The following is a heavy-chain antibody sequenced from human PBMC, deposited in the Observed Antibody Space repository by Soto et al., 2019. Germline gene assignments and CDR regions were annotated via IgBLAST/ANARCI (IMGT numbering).Heavy chain of an antibody. CDR1: GFTFSSYS. CDR3: AREGQQLGGMDV. V-gene: IGHV3-21*01. Sequence: EVQLVESGGGLVKPGGSLRLSCAASGFTFSSYSMNWVRQAPGKGLEWVSSISSSSSYIYYADSVKGRFTISRDNAKNSLYLQMNSLRAEDTAVYYCAREGQQLGGMDVWGQGTTVTVSS. D-gene: IGHD6-13*01. CDR2: ISSSSSYI. J-gene: IGHJ6*02.